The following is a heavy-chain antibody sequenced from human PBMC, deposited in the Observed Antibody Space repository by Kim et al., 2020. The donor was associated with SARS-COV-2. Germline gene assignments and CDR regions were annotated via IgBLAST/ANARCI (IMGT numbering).Heavy chain of an antibody. D-gene: IGHD6-13*01. V-gene: IGHV4-4*02. CDR3: ARAMEQYSSSWYRFDY. J-gene: IGHJ4*02. Sequence: SETLSLTCAVSGGSISSSNWWSWVRQPPGKGLEWIGEIYHSGSTNYNPSLKSRVTISVDKSKNQFSLKLSSVTAADTAVYYCARAMEQYSSSWYRFDYWGQGTLVTVSS. CDR2: IYHSGST. CDR1: GGSISSSNW.